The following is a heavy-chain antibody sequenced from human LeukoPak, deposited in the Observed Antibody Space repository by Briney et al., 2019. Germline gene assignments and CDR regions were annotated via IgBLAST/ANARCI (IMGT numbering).Heavy chain of an antibody. D-gene: IGHD4-11*01. V-gene: IGHV4-59*03. CDR3: ARTTRVTPDGRAEYFED. Sequence: SETLSLTCTVSGVSIRTYYWSWLRQPPGKGLEWIGYKSGAGRDLYNPSLKSRVTISVDASENQFSLSLRSVTAADTAMYYCARTTRVTPDGRAEYFEDWGQGTLVTVSS. J-gene: IGHJ1*01. CDR2: KSGAGRD. CDR1: GVSIRTYY.